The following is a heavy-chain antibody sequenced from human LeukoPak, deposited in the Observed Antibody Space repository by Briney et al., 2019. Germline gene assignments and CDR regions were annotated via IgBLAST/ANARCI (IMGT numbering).Heavy chain of an antibody. D-gene: IGHD5-12*01. J-gene: IGHJ4*02. Sequence: SETLSLTCTVSGYSISSGYYWGWIRQPPGKGLEWIGSIYHSGSTYYNPSLKSRVTISVDTSKNQFSLKLSSVTAADTAMYYCAKSNGYGLIDYWGQGTLVTVSS. CDR3: AKSNGYGLIDY. CDR2: IYHSGST. V-gene: IGHV4-38-2*02. CDR1: GYSISSGYY.